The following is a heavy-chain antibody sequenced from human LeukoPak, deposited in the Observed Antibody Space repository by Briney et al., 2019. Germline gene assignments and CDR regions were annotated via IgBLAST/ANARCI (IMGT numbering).Heavy chain of an antibody. CDR3: ARSARGYGDPRVYFDY. CDR2: IYYSGST. Sequence: PSETLSLTCTVSGGSISSSSYYWGWIRQPPGKGLEWIGSIYYSGSTYYNPSLKSRVTISVDTSKNQFSLKLSSVTAADTAVYYCARSARGYGDPRVYFDYWGQGTLVTVSS. V-gene: IGHV4-39*07. CDR1: GGSISSSSYY. D-gene: IGHD4-17*01. J-gene: IGHJ4*02.